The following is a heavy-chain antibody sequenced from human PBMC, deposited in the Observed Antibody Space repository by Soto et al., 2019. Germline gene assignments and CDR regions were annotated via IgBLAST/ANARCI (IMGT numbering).Heavy chain of an antibody. D-gene: IGHD3-22*01. CDR1: GYTFTSYD. Sequence: QVQLVQSGAEVKKPGASVKVSCKASGYTFTSYDINWVRQATGQGLEWMGWMNPNSGNTGYAQKFQGRVTMTRNTSISTAYMGLSSLRSEDTAVYYCARALYYYDSSGYYYREGNWFDPWGQGTLVTVSS. V-gene: IGHV1-8*01. J-gene: IGHJ5*02. CDR3: ARALYYYDSSGYYYREGNWFDP. CDR2: MNPNSGNT.